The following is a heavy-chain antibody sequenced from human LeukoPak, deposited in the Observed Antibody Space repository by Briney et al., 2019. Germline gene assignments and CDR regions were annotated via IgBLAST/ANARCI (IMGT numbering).Heavy chain of an antibody. CDR2: ISGSGVST. V-gene: IGHV3-23*01. CDR3: AKDGPLVGPYYFDY. CDR1: GFSFSAYA. D-gene: IGHD1-26*01. Sequence: GGSLRLSCAASGFSFSAYAMSWVRQAPGKGLEWVSAISGSGVSTYYADSVKGQFTISRDNSKNMLYLQMNSLRAEDTAVYYCAKDGPLVGPYYFDYWGQGTLVTVSS. J-gene: IGHJ4*02.